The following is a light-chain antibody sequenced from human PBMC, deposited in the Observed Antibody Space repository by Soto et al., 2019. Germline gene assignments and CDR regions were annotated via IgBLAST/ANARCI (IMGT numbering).Light chain of an antibody. CDR1: QSVSSSY. Sequence: EXXLTQSPGTLSLSPGERATLSCRASQSVSSSYLAWYQQKPGQAPRLLIYGASSRATGIPDRFSGSGSGTDFTLTISRLEPEDFAVYYCQQYGSSQWTFGQGTKVEIK. CDR2: GAS. V-gene: IGKV3-20*01. J-gene: IGKJ1*01. CDR3: QQYGSSQWT.